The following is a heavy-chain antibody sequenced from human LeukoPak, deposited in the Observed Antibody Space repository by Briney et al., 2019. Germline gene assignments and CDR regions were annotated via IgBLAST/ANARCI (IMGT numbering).Heavy chain of an antibody. CDR1: GFTFSTYW. CDR3: ARAEYYYDSSGYYPRYYNYYYMDV. D-gene: IGHD3-22*01. CDR2: INSDGSST. Sequence: GGSLRLSCAASGFTFSTYWIHWVRQAPGKGLVWVSSINSDGSSTSYADSVRGRFTISRDNAKNTLYLQMNSLRAEDTAVFYCARAEYYYDSSGYYPRYYNYYYMDVWGKGTTVTVSS. J-gene: IGHJ6*03. V-gene: IGHV3-74*01.